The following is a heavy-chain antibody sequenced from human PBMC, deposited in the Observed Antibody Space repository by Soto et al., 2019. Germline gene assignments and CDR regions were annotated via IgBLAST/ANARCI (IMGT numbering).Heavy chain of an antibody. V-gene: IGHV3-30*18. Sequence: PGGSLRLSCAASGFTFSSYGMHWVRQAPGKGLEWVAVISYDGSNKYYADSVKGRFTISRDNSKNTLYLQMNSLRAEDTAVYYCAKDHGGYWGQGTLVTVSS. CDR2: ISYDGSNK. D-gene: IGHD3-10*01. CDR1: GFTFSSYG. J-gene: IGHJ4*02. CDR3: AKDHGGY.